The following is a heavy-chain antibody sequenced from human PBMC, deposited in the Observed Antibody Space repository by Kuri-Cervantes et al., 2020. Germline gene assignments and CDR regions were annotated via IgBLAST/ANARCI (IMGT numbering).Heavy chain of an antibody. V-gene: IGHV4-34*11. CDR1: GGSFSGYY. CDR3: ARDLGGSADY. D-gene: IGHD3-16*01. J-gene: IGHJ4*02. CDR2: IYYSGST. Sequence: ESLKISCAVYGGSFSGYYWSWIRQPPGKGLEWIGYIYYSGSTNYNPSLKSRVTISVDKSKNQFSLKLSSVTAADTAVYYCARDLGGSADYWGQGTLVTVSS.